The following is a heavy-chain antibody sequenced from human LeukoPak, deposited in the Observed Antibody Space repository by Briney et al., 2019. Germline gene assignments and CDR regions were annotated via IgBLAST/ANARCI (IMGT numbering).Heavy chain of an antibody. CDR1: GYTFTGYY. V-gene: IGHV1-46*01. CDR3: ARAAAVGEDYMDV. CDR2: INPSGGST. J-gene: IGHJ6*03. Sequence: ASVKVSCKASGYTFTGYYMHWVRQAPGQGLEWMGIINPSGGSTSYAQKFQGRVTMTRDTSTSTVYMELSSLRSEDTAVYYCARAAAVGEDYMDVWGKGTTVTVSS. D-gene: IGHD6-13*01.